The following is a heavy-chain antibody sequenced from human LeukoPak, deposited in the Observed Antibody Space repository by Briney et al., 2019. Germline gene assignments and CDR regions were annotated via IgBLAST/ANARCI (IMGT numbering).Heavy chain of an antibody. V-gene: IGHV4-4*02. CDR2: IYHSGST. D-gene: IGHD2-15*01. CDR1: GGSISSSNW. J-gene: IGHJ6*02. Sequence: PSGTLSLTCAVSGGSISSSNWWSWVRQPPGKGLEWIGEIYHSGSTNYNPSLKSRVTISVDKSKNQFSLKLSSVTAADTAVYYCARLGYCSGGSCYPPYYYYGMDVWGQGTTVTVSS. CDR3: ARLGYCSGGSCYPPYYYYGMDV.